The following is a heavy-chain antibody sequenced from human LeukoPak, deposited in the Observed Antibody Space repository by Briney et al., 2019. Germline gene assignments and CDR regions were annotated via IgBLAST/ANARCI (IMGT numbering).Heavy chain of an antibody. J-gene: IGHJ3*02. Sequence: ASVKVSCKAAGYTSSNYGINWVRQAPGQGLEWMGWISAYNGDTNYAQKLQDRVTMTTDTSTSTAYMELRSLRSDDTAVYYCARGQTPSGIVGATSAFDIWGQGTMVTVSS. V-gene: IGHV1-18*01. CDR2: ISAYNGDT. D-gene: IGHD1-26*01. CDR1: GYTSSNYG. CDR3: ARGQTPSGIVGATSAFDI.